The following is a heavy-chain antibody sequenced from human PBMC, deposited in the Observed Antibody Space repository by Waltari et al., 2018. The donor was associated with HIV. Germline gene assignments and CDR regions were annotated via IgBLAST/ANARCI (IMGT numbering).Heavy chain of an antibody. J-gene: IGHJ5*02. Sequence: QVQLVQSGSELKKPGASVKVSCKASGYTFTSYAMNWVRQAPRQGLEWMGWINTNTGNPTYVQGFTGRFVFSLDPSVSTAYLQISSLKAEDTAVYYCAREGYYYDSGGYYYVNWFDPWGQGTLVTVSS. V-gene: IGHV7-4-1*02. D-gene: IGHD3-22*01. CDR1: GYTFTSYA. CDR3: AREGYYYDSGGYYYVNWFDP. CDR2: INTNTGNP.